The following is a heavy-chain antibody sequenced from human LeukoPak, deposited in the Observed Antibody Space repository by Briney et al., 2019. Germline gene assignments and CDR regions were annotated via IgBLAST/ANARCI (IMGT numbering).Heavy chain of an antibody. D-gene: IGHD4-11*01. V-gene: IGHV3-48*04. CDR3: ARDKGTVTPRGYYYYMDV. J-gene: IGHJ6*03. Sequence: GGSLRLFCAASGFTFSSYSMSWVRQAPGKGLEWVSYISSSSSTIYYADSVKGRFTISRDNAKNSLYLQMNSLRAEDTAVYFCARDKGTVTPRGYYYYMDVWGRGTTVTVSS. CDR1: GFTFSSYS. CDR2: ISSSSSTI.